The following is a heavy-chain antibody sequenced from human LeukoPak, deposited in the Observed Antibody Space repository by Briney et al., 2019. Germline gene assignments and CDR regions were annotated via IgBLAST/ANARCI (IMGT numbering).Heavy chain of an antibody. CDR3: HTWFDP. V-gene: IGHV1-46*01. J-gene: IGHJ5*02. D-gene: IGHD1-26*01. CDR2: IYPSGGST. CDR1: GYTLTTYY. Sequence: GASVKVSCKASGYTLTTYYVHWVRQAPGQGLEWMGIIYPSGGSTSYAQKFQGRVTMTRDTSTSTVYMDTAVYYCARDISSGSHTWFDPWGQGTLVTVSS.